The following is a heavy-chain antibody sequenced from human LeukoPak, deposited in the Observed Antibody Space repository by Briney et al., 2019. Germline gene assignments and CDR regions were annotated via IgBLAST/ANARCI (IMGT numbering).Heavy chain of an antibody. CDR2: INHSGST. CDR1: GGSFSGYY. J-gene: IGHJ6*02. D-gene: IGHD2-8*01. CDR3: ARGRRYCTNGVCYTKYYYYYGMDV. Sequence: SETLSLTCAVYGGSFSGYYWSWIRQPPGKGLEWIGEINHSGSTNYNPSLKSRVTISVDTSKNQFSLKLSSVTAADTAVYYCARGRRYCTNGVCYTKYYYYYGMDVWGQGTTVTVSS. V-gene: IGHV4-34*01.